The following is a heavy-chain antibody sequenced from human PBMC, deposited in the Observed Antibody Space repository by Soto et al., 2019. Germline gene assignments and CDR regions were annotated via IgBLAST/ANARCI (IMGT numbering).Heavy chain of an antibody. CDR1: GDSISSSY. J-gene: IGHJ5*02. Sequence: QVQLQESGPGLVEPSETLSLTCSVSGDSISSSYWSWIRQPPGKGLEWLGYSYYSGSTNYTPSHRSRVTISLDTPKNPFSLKVSSGTAADTAVYYCARGYDWFDPWGRGTLVTVSS. D-gene: IGHD5-12*01. CDR3: ARGYDWFDP. CDR2: SYYSGST. V-gene: IGHV4-59*01.